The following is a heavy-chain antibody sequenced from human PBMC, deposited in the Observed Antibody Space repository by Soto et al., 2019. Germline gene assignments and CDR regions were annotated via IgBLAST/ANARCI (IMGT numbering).Heavy chain of an antibody. CDR2: IYYSGST. J-gene: IGHJ4*02. CDR1: GGSISSYY. Sequence: SETLSLTCTVSGGSISSYYWSWIRQPPGKGLEWIGYIYYSGSTNYNPSLKSRVTISVDTSKNQFSLKLSSATAADTAVYYCARSGLPQDDFDYSGQATLVTVSS. V-gene: IGHV4-59*01. CDR3: ARSGLPQDDFDY.